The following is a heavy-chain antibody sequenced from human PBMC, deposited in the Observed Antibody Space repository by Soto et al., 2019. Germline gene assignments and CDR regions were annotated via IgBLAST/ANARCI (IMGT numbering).Heavy chain of an antibody. CDR3: ASSNRRYHDMDV. Sequence: GASVKVSCKASGYTFTSYGISWVRQAPGQGLEWMGWISAYNGNTNYAQKFQGRVTLTTDTSTSTAYMELRSLTSDDTAVYYCASSNRRYHDMDVWGQGTTVTVSS. CDR1: GYTFTSYG. J-gene: IGHJ6*02. CDR2: ISAYNGNT. D-gene: IGHD4-4*01. V-gene: IGHV1-18*01.